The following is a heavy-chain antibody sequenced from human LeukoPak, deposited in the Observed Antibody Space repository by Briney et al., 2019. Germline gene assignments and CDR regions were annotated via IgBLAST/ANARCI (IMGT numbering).Heavy chain of an antibody. J-gene: IGHJ4*02. CDR3: ARAEYSSGWYYFDY. Sequence: GGSLRLSCAASGFTFSSYSMNWVRQAPRKGLEWVSSISSSSSYIYYADSVKGRFTISRDNAKNSLYLQMNSLRAEDTAVYYCARAEYSSGWYYFDYWGQGTLVTVSS. D-gene: IGHD6-19*01. CDR1: GFTFSSYS. CDR2: ISSSSSYI. V-gene: IGHV3-21*01.